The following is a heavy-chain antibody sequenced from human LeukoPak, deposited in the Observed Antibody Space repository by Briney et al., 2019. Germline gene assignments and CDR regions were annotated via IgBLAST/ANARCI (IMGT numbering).Heavy chain of an antibody. CDR2: IKSKSDGGTT. V-gene: IGHV3-15*01. CDR3: TTDLLDY. J-gene: IGHJ4*02. CDR1: GFTLFTFNNAW. Sequence: PGGSLRLSCTASGFTLFTFNNAWMSWVRQTPGKGLEWIGRIKSKSDGGTTDYTAPVKGRFSVSRDDSKNTVYLQVNSLKTEDTAVYYCTTDLLDYWGQGTLVTVSS.